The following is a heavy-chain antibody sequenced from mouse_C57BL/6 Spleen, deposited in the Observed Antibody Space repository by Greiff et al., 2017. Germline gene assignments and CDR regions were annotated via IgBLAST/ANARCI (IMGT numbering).Heavy chain of an antibody. J-gene: IGHJ3*01. V-gene: IGHV5-17*01. CDR3: AREAFAY. CDR1: GFTFSDYG. Sequence: EVHLVESGGGLVRPGGSLKISCAASGFTFSDYGMHWVRQAPEKGLEWVAYISSGSSTIHYADTVKSIFTISRDNAKNTLFLQMTSLRSEDTALYYCAREAFAYWGQGTLVTVSA. CDR2: ISSGSSTI.